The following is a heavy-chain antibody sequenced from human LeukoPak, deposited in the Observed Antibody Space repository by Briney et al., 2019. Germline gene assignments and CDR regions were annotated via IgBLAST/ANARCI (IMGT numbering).Heavy chain of an antibody. D-gene: IGHD3-22*01. Sequence: ASVKVSCKASGYTFTTYYMHWVRQAPGQGLEWMGIVNPSSGSTSYAQKFQGRVTMTRDTSTSTFYMELRSLKSEDTAVYYCARDGEYYDSSGSYFDYWGQGTLVTVSS. V-gene: IGHV1-46*01. CDR2: VNPSSGST. CDR3: ARDGEYYDSSGSYFDY. CDR1: GYTFTTYY. J-gene: IGHJ4*02.